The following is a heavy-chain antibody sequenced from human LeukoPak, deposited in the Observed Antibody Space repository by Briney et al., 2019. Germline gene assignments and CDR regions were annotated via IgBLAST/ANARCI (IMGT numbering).Heavy chain of an antibody. CDR2: IIPIFGTA. CDR1: GGTFISYA. V-gene: IGHV1-69*13. CDR3: ARGLRGSGSYYDPFSFDY. Sequence: SVKVSCKASGGTFISYAISWVRQAPGQGLEWMGGIIPIFGTANYAQKFQGRVTITADESTSTAYMEMSSLRSEDTAVYYCARGLRGSGSYYDPFSFDYWGQGTLVTVSS. D-gene: IGHD3-10*01. J-gene: IGHJ4*02.